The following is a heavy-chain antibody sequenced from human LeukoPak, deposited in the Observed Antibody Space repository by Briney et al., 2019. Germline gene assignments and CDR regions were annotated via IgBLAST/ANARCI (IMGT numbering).Heavy chain of an antibody. D-gene: IGHD3-10*01. Sequence: SETVSLTCAVSGYSISSGYYWGWIRQPPGKGLEWIGSIYHSGSTYYNPSLKSRVTISVDTSKNQFSLKLSSVTAADTAVYYCARDPFYYGSGSYQNYYFDYWGQGTLVTVSS. CDR3: ARDPFYYGSGSYQNYYFDY. V-gene: IGHV4-38-2*02. J-gene: IGHJ4*02. CDR1: GYSISSGYY. CDR2: IYHSGST.